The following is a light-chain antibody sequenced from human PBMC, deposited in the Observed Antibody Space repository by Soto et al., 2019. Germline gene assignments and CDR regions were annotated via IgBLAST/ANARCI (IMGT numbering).Light chain of an antibody. CDR3: GSYAGSNNFVV. CDR1: SSDVGYNY. CDR2: EVT. V-gene: IGLV2-8*01. Sequence: QPVLTQPPSASGSPGQSVTISCTGTSSDVGYNYVSWYQQHPGKAPKLMIYEVTKRPTGVPDRFSGSKSGNTASLTVSGLQDEDEADYYCGSYAGSNNFVVFGGGTKLTVL. J-gene: IGLJ2*01.